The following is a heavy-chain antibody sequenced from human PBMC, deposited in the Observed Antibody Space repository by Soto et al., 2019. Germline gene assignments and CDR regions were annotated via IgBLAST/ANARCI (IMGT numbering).Heavy chain of an antibody. CDR2: IKQDGSEK. Sequence: GGSLRLSCAASGFTFSSYWMSWVRQAPGKGLEWVANIKQDGSEKYYVDSVKGRFTISRDNAKNSLYLQMNSLRAEDTAVYYCASVFPYGDYGEGAFDIWGQGTMVTVSS. J-gene: IGHJ3*02. CDR1: GFTFSSYW. V-gene: IGHV3-7*01. D-gene: IGHD4-17*01. CDR3: ASVFPYGDYGEGAFDI.